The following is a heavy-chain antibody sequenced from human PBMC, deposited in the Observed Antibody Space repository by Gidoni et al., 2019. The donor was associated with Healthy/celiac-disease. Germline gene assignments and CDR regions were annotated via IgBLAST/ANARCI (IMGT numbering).Heavy chain of an antibody. Sequence: QLQLQESGPGLVKPSETLSLTCTVPGGSISSSSYYWGWIRQPPGKGLEWIGSIYYSGSTYYNPSLKSRVTISVDTSKNQFSLKLSSVTAADTAVYYCARHRIAAAGYFDYWGQGTLVTVSS. D-gene: IGHD6-13*01. CDR3: ARHRIAAAGYFDY. V-gene: IGHV4-39*01. CDR1: GGSISSSSYY. CDR2: IYYSGST. J-gene: IGHJ4*02.